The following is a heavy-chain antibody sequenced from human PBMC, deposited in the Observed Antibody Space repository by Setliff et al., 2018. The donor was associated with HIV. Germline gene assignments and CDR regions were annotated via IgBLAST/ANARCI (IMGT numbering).Heavy chain of an antibody. J-gene: IGHJ4*02. D-gene: IGHD2-15*01. CDR3: ARGRCSGGSCYSARYYFDY. CDR2: IYNSGST. Sequence: PSETLSLTCTVSGGSISSGDYYWTWIRQPPGKGLEWIGYIYNSGSTYYEPSLRGRVTISIDRSKNQFSLKLSSVTAADTAVYYCARGRCSGGSCYSARYYFDYWGQGTLVTVSS. V-gene: IGHV4-30-4*08. CDR1: GGSISSGDYY.